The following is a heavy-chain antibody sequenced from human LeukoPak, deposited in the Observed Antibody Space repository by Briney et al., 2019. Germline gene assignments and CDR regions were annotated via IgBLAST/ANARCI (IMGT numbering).Heavy chain of an antibody. CDR1: GYTFTNYA. CDR2: ITTDTGNP. CDR3: ARDGARLDI. D-gene: IGHD4/OR15-4a*01. J-gene: IGHJ3*02. V-gene: IGHV7-4-1*02. Sequence: ASVKVSCKASGYTFTNYAINWVRQAPGQGLEWMGWITTDTGNPTYAQGFTGRFVFSLDTSVTTAYLQITSLKAEDTAVYYCARDGARLDIWGQGTMVSVSS.